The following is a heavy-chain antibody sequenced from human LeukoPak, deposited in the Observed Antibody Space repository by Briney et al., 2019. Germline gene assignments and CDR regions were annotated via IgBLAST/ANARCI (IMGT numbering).Heavy chain of an antibody. CDR1: GYTFTSYG. V-gene: IGHV1-18*04. D-gene: IGHD6-19*01. CDR3: ARDLPDSSGSNTPYGMDV. CDR2: ISAYNGNT. J-gene: IGHJ6*04. Sequence: ASVKVSCKASGYTFTSYGISWVRQAPGQGLEWMGWISAYNGNTNHAQKLQGRVTMTTDTSTSTAYMELRSLRSDDTAVYYCARDLPDSSGSNTPYGMDVRGKGTTVTVSS.